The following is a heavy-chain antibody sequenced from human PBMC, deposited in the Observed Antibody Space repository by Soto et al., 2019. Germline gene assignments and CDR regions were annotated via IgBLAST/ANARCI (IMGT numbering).Heavy chain of an antibody. V-gene: IGHV3-74*01. CDR3: AREYCSRTSCSGAYGMDV. CDR1: GFTFSSYW. Sequence: GGSLRLSCAASGFTFSSYWMHWVRQAPGKGLVWVSRINNDWSSTSYADSVKGRFTISRDNAKNTLYLQMNSLRAEDTAVYYCAREYCSRTSCSGAYGMDVWGQGTTVTVSS. D-gene: IGHD2-2*01. CDR2: INNDWSST. J-gene: IGHJ6*02.